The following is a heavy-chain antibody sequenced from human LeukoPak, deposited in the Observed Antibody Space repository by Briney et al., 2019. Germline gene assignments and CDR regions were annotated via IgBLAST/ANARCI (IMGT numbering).Heavy chain of an antibody. V-gene: IGHV4-39*01. J-gene: IGHJ6*03. CDR3: ARHGPPRAGWGRKYYYMDV. CDR2: IFYSGRT. CDR1: GGSISSSTYY. D-gene: IGHD3-16*01. Sequence: SETLSLTCTVSGGSISSSTYYWGWIRQPPGKGLEWIGSIFYSGRTYYNPSLKSRVTISVDTSKNQFSLKLSSVTAADTAVYYCARHGPPRAGWGRKYYYMDVWGKGTTVTISS.